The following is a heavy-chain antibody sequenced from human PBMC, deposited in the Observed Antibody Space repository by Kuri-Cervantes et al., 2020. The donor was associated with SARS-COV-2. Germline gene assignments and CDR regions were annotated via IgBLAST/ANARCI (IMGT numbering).Heavy chain of an antibody. J-gene: IGHJ4*02. V-gene: IGHV3-23*01. D-gene: IGHD3-16*01. Sequence: GESLKISCAASGFTFSDYYMSWIRQAPGKGLEWVSAISGSGGSTYYADSVKGRFTISRDNSKNTLYLQMNSLRAEDTAVYYCARDGGGWLDYWGQGTLVTVSS. CDR2: ISGSGGST. CDR3: ARDGGGWLDY. CDR1: GFTFSDYY.